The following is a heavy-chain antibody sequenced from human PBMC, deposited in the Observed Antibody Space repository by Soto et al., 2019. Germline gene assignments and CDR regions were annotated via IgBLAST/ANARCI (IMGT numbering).Heavy chain of an antibody. V-gene: IGHV1-18*01. CDR1: GYTLTSYG. J-gene: IGHJ6*02. Sequence: QVHLVQSGAEVKKPGASVKISCKASGYTLTSYGISWVRQAPGQGLEWMGWISPYTGGTKNSQRLQGRVTLTTDTPTNTADMELRSLRSDDTAVYYCARSLGYCSTTSCHDHCYYGMDVWGQGTTVSVSS. CDR2: ISPYTGGT. D-gene: IGHD2-2*01. CDR3: ARSLGYCSTTSCHDHCYYGMDV.